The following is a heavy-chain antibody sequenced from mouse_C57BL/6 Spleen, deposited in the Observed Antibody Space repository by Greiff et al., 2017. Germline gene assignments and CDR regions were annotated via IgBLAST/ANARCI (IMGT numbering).Heavy chain of an antibody. CDR3: ALYYGSSYGYWYFDV. CDR1: GFNIKNTY. CDR2: SDPANGNP. D-gene: IGHD1-1*01. J-gene: IGHJ1*03. Sequence: EVQLQESVAELVRPGASVKLSCTASGFNIKNTYMHWVKQRPEQGLEWIGRSDPANGNPKYAPKFQGKATKTADTSSNTAYLQLISLTSDDTAIYYCALYYGSSYGYWYFDVWGTGTTVTVSS. V-gene: IGHV14-3*01.